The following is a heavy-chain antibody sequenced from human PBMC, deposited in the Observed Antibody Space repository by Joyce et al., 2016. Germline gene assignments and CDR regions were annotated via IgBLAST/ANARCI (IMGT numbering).Heavy chain of an antibody. CDR2: ISTNGDIT. D-gene: IGHD2-2*01. V-gene: IGHV3-64*02. J-gene: IGHJ3*01. CDR1: GFTFSGYA. Sequence: EVQLVESGEGLVQPGGSLRLFCVASGFTFSGYAMHWVRQVPGKGLEFVSGISTNGDITYYGDSVRGRFTISRDNSKNTLYLQMGSLRAEDMAVYYCARYHDAFDVWGQGTMVTVAS. CDR3: ARYHDAFDV.